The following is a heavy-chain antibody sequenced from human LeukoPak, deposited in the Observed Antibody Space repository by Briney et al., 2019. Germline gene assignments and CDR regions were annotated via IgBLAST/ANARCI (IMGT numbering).Heavy chain of an antibody. CDR1: GFTFSSYW. D-gene: IGHD1-14*01. CDR2: INPGGSSI. CDR3: ARSNQDDDY. V-gene: IGHV3-74*01. Sequence: PGGSLRLSCAASGFTFSSYWMHWVRHAPGKGLVGVARINPGGSSITYADSVKGRFTITRDNAKNTLYLQMDSLRDEDTGVYYCARSNQDDDYWGQGTLVTVSS. J-gene: IGHJ4*02.